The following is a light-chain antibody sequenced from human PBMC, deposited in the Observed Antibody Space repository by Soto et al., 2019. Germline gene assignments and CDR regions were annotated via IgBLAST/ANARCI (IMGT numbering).Light chain of an antibody. V-gene: IGKV1-27*01. CDR1: RDIHTF. CDR3: HKYNAAPFS. Sequence: DIQMTQSPPSLSASVGDRVTITCRASRDIHTFLAWYQQKPGEVPKLLVYAASTLQSGVPSRFIGSGSGTDFTLSISSLQPADVATYYCHKYNAAPFSFGPGTKVDIK. CDR2: AAS. J-gene: IGKJ3*01.